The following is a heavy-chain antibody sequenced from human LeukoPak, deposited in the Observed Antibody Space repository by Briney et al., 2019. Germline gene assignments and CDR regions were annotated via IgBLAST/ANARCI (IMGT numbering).Heavy chain of an antibody. CDR2: ISSSSSYI. Sequence: GGSLRLSCAASGFTFSSYSMNWVRQAPGKGLEWVSSISSSSSYIYYADSVKGRFTISRDNAKNSLYLQMNSLRAEDTAVYYCARSGPELELAIYYYYMDVWGKGTTVTVSS. D-gene: IGHD1-7*01. J-gene: IGHJ6*03. V-gene: IGHV3-21*01. CDR1: GFTFSSYS. CDR3: ARSGPELELAIYYYYMDV.